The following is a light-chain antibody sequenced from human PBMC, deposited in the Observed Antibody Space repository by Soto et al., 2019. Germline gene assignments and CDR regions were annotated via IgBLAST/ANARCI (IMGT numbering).Light chain of an antibody. J-gene: IGLJ1*01. V-gene: IGLV1-44*01. CDR2: SNN. CDR3: AACDASPNGYV. Sequence: QSVLTQPPSASGTPGQRVTISCSGSYSNIGGNTVSWYQQLPGTAPKLLIYSNNQRPSGVPDRFSGSKSGTSASLAISGLQSEDEADYYCAACDASPNGYVFGTGTKLTVL. CDR1: YSNIGGNT.